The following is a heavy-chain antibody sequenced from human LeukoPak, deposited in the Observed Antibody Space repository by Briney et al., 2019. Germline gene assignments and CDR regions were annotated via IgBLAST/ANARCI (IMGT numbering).Heavy chain of an antibody. CDR2: IKQDGSEK. J-gene: IGHJ3*02. CDR3: HAHCSSTSCYNGARGAFDI. Sequence: GGSLRLSCAASGFTFSSYWMSWVRQAPGKGLEWVANIKQDGSEKYYVDSVKGRFTISRDNAKNSLYLQMNSLRAEDTAVYYCHAHCSSTSCYNGARGAFDIWGQGTMVAVSS. V-gene: IGHV3-7*01. D-gene: IGHD2-2*02. CDR1: GFTFSSYW.